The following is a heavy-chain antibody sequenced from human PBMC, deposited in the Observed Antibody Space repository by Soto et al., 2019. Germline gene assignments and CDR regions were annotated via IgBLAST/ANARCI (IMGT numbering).Heavy chain of an antibody. D-gene: IGHD5-12*01. CDR2: IYYSGST. CDR3: AREGGYSGYDLLGYFDF. CDR1: GGSISSGGYY. J-gene: IGHJ4*02. Sequence: PSETLSLTCTVSGGSISSGGYYWSWIRQHPGKGLEWIGYIYYSGSTYYNPSLKSRVTISVDTSKNQFSLKLSSVTAADTAVYYCAREGGYSGYDLLGYFDFWGQGTLVTVSS. V-gene: IGHV4-31*03.